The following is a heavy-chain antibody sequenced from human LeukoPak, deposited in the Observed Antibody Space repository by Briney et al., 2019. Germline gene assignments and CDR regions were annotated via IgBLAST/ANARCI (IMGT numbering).Heavy chain of an antibody. J-gene: IGHJ6*02. Sequence: GASVKVSCKASGYTFTSYGISWVRQAPGQGLEWMGWISAYNGNTNYAQKLQGRVTMTTDTSTSTAYMELRSLRSDDTAVYYCEFGLAARPPNYYYYYGMDVWGQGTTVTVSS. CDR2: ISAYNGNT. D-gene: IGHD6-6*01. CDR3: EFGLAARPPNYYYYYGMDV. CDR1: GYTFTSYG. V-gene: IGHV1-18*01.